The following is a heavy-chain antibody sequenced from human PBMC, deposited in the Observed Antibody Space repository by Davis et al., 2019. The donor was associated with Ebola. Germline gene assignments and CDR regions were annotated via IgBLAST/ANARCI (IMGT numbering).Heavy chain of an antibody. J-gene: IGHJ4*02. CDR1: GGTFSSYA. CDR2: IITILGIA. D-gene: IGHD5-12*01. V-gene: IGHV1-69*04. CDR3: ARGDIVTDQVEYFDY. Sequence: AASVKVSCKASGGTFSSYAISWVRQAPGQGLEWMGRIITILGIANYAQKFQGRVTITADKSTSKAYMELSSLRSEDTAVYYCARGDIVTDQVEYFDYWGQGTLATVSS.